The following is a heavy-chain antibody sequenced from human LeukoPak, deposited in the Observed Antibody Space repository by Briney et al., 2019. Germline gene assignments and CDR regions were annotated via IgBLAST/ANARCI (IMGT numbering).Heavy chain of an antibody. Sequence: GRSLRLSCAASGFTFSSYGMRWVRQAPGKALEWVAVISYDGSNKYYADSVKGRFTISRDNSKNTLYLQMNSLRAEDTAVYYCASFFDSGSYSRWFDPWGQGTLVTVSS. D-gene: IGHD1-26*01. J-gene: IGHJ5*02. CDR1: GFTFSSYG. CDR3: ASFFDSGSYSRWFDP. CDR2: ISYDGSNK. V-gene: IGHV3-30*03.